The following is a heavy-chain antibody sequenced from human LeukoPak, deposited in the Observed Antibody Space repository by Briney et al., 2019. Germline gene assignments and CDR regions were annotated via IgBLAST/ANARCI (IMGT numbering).Heavy chain of an antibody. CDR2: INHSGST. D-gene: IGHD5-18*01. V-gene: IGHV4-39*07. J-gene: IGHJ4*02. Sequence: PSETLSLTCTVSGGSISSGDYYWSWIRQPPGKGLEWIGEINHSGSTSYNPSLKSRVTISVDTSKNQFSLKLSSVTAADTAVYYCARRVGYSYGQKGSHFDYWGQGTLVTVSS. CDR1: GGSISSGDYY. CDR3: ARRVGYSYGQKGSHFDY.